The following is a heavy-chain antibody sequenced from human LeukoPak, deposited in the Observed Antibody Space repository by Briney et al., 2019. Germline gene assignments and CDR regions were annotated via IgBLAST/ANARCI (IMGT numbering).Heavy chain of an antibody. J-gene: IGHJ4*02. CDR1: GFTFSSYG. Sequence: GSLRLSCAASGFTFSSYGMHWVRQAPAKGLEWLAFIRYDETKTFYGDSVKGRFTISRANSENTLYLQMNSLRAEDTAVYYCAKSHLPNSYSGTYYCDYWGQGTQVTVSS. CDR2: IRYDETKT. D-gene: IGHD1-26*01. V-gene: IGHV3-30*02. CDR3: AKSHLPNSYSGTYYCDY.